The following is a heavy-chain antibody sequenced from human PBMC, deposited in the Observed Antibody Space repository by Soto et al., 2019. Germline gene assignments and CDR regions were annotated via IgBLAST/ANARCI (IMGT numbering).Heavy chain of an antibody. J-gene: IGHJ6*03. CDR3: ARDRGGSSSWYAMYYYYYYMDD. D-gene: IGHD6-13*01. Sequence: GGSQRLSCAASGFTFRSYWRSWVRQAPGKGLEWVANIKQDGSEKYYVDSVKGRFTISRDNAKNALYLQMNSLRAEHTAVYYCARDRGGSSSWYAMYYYYYYMDDWPKGTTVTVS. V-gene: IGHV3-7*01. CDR1: GFTFRSYW. CDR2: IKQDGSEK.